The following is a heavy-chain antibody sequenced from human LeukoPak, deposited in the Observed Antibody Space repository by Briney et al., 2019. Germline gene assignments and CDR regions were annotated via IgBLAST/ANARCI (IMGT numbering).Heavy chain of an antibody. Sequence: SETLSLTCTVSGGSISTYYWSWIRQPPGKGLEWIGYIHHSGSTKYNPSLKSRVTISVDTSKNQFSLRLSSVTAADTAVYYCARDITDGRAFDIWGQGTLVTVSS. V-gene: IGHV4-59*01. CDR2: IHHSGST. J-gene: IGHJ4*02. D-gene: IGHD1-14*01. CDR1: GGSISTYY. CDR3: ARDITDGRAFDI.